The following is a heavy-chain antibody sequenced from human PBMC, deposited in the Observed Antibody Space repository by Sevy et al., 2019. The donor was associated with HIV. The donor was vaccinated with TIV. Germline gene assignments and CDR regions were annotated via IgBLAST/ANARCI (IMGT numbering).Heavy chain of an antibody. Sequence: QSQTLSLTCAISGDSVSSNSAAWNWIRQSPSRGLEWLGRTNYRSKWNNDYAVSVKSRITINPDTSKNQFSLQLNSVTPEDTAVDYCAREGTKIVATISYAFDIWGQGTMVTVSS. CDR1: GDSVSSNSAA. CDR2: TNYRSKWNN. CDR3: AREGTKIVATISYAFDI. D-gene: IGHD5-12*01. V-gene: IGHV6-1*01. J-gene: IGHJ3*02.